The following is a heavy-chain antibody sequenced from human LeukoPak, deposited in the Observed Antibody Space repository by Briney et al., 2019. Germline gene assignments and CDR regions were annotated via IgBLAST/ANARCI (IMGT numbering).Heavy chain of an antibody. D-gene: IGHD3-10*01. V-gene: IGHV3-21*01. CDR1: GFTFSSYS. J-gene: IGHJ4*02. CDR2: ISSSSSYI. CDR3: ARVYGSGSPFDY. Sequence: GGSLRLSCAASGFTFSSYSMNWVRQAPGKGLEWVSSISSSSSYIYYADSVKGRFTISRGNAKNSLYLQMNSLRAEDTAVYYCARVYGSGSPFDYWGQGTLVTVSS.